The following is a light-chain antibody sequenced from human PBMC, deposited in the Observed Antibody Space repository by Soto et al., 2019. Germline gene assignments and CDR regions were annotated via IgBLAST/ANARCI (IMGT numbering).Light chain of an antibody. J-gene: IGLJ2*01. CDR3: SSYAGSNNVVV. Sequence: QSVLTQPPSASGSPGQSVTISCTGTSSDVGAYSYVSWYQQHPGKAPKLMIYEVSKRPSGVPDRFSGSKSGNTASLTVSGLQAEDEADYYCSSYAGSNNVVVFGGGTQLT. CDR2: EVS. V-gene: IGLV2-8*01. CDR1: SSDVGAYSY.